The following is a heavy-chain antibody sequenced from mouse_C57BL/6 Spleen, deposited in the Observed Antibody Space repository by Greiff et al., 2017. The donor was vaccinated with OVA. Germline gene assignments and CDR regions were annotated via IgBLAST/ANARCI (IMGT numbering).Heavy chain of an antibody. CDR2: INPNNGGT. Sequence: EVQLQQSGPELVKPGASVKIPCKASGYTFTDYNMDWVKQSHGKSLEWIGDINPNNGGTIYNQKFKGKATLTVDKSSSTAYMELRSLTSEDTAVYYCARDKKGYDDGDYFDYWGQGTTLTGSS. J-gene: IGHJ2*01. V-gene: IGHV1-18*01. CDR1: GYTFTDYN. CDR3: ARDKKGYDDGDYFDY. D-gene: IGHD2-2*01.